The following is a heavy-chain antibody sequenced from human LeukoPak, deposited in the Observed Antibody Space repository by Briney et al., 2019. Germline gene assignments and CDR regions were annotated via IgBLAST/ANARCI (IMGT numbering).Heavy chain of an antibody. CDR3: ARATPRWRTFDY. J-gene: IGHJ4*02. V-gene: IGHV4-61*02. CDR1: GGSISSGSYY. CDR2: IYTNGST. D-gene: IGHD2-15*01. Sequence: PSETLSLTCTVSGGSISSGSYYWSWIRQPAGKGLEWIGRIYTNGSTNYNPSLKSRVTISVDTSKNQFSLRLSSVTAADTAVYYCARATPRWRTFDYWGQGTLVTVSS.